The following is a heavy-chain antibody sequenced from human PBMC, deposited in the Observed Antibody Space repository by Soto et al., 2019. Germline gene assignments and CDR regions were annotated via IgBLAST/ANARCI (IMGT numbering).Heavy chain of an antibody. CDR1: GFTFSSFW. D-gene: IGHD4-17*01. J-gene: IGHJ4*02. Sequence: GGSLRLSCAASGFTFSSFWMSWVRQAPGKGLEWVANIKQDGSEKYYVDSVRGRFSISRDNAKNSLFLQMNSLRAEDTAVYYCASRPYGDYGDYFDYWGQGTLVTVSS. V-gene: IGHV3-7*01. CDR3: ASRPYGDYGDYFDY. CDR2: IKQDGSEK.